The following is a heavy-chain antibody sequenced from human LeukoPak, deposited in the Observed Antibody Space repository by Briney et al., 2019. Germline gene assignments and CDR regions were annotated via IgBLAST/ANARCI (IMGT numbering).Heavy chain of an antibody. Sequence: SGTLSLTCGVSGGSISSNNWWTWVRQPPGKGLEWSGEISHTGSTNYNPSLESRVTMSVDTSKNLFSLSLSSVTAADTAVYFCARVTATTPFDYWGQGTLVTVSS. CDR1: GGSISSNNW. V-gene: IGHV4-4*02. CDR3: ARVTATTPFDY. J-gene: IGHJ4*02. D-gene: IGHD1-1*01. CDR2: ISHTGST.